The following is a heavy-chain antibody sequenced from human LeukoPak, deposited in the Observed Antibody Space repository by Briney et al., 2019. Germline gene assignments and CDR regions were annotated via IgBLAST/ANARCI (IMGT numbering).Heavy chain of an antibody. D-gene: IGHD5-18*01. CDR3: ARVPIYSYGHSIDY. CDR2: IYFGGSS. Sequence: SETLSLTCTVSGASISGNYWSWIRQHPGKGLEWIGYIYFGGSSNYNPSLKSRVTITVDTSRNQLSLRLPPVTAADTAVYYCARVPIYSYGHSIDYWGQGTLVTVSS. J-gene: IGHJ4*02. V-gene: IGHV4-59*01. CDR1: GASISGNY.